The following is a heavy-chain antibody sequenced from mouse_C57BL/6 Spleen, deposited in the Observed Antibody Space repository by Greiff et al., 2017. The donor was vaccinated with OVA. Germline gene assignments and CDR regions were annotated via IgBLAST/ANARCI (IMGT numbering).Heavy chain of an antibody. V-gene: IGHV1-85*01. Sequence: QVQLKQSGPELVKPGASVKLSCKASGYTFTSYDINWVKQRPGQGLEWIGWLYTSDGSTKYNEKFKSKATLTVDKSSSTAYMQLSSLTSEDSAVYYCATYYAMDYWGQGTSVTVSS. CDR1: GYTFTSYD. J-gene: IGHJ4*01. CDR3: ATYYAMDY. CDR2: LYTSDGST.